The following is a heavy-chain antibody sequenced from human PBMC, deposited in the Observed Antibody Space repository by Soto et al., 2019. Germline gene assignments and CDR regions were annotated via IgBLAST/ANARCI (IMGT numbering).Heavy chain of an antibody. CDR1: GFTFSSYW. CDR3: TKDEEEWEVLFAGWFDP. V-gene: IGHV3-7*03. CDR2: IKQDESEK. D-gene: IGHD1-26*01. Sequence: EVQLVESGGGLVQPGGSLRLSCATSGFTFSSYWMSWVRQPPGKGLEWVATIKQDESEKYYVDSVKGRFTVSRDNSRNTLYLQMNSLRAEDTAFYYCTKDEEEWEVLFAGWFDPWGLGTLVTVSS. J-gene: IGHJ5*02.